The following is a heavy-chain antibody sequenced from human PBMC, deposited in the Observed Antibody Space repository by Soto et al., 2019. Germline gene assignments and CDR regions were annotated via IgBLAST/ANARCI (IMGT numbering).Heavy chain of an antibody. V-gene: IGHV4-39*01. J-gene: IGHJ6*02. D-gene: IGHD6-13*01. CDR2: MFYSGST. CDR3: ARAYGTAAAGVFYYYGMDV. CDR1: GGSISSSRYY. Sequence: QLQLQESGPGLVKPSETLSLTCTVSGGSISSSRYYWGWIRQPPGKGLEWIGSMFYSGSTYYNPPLRSRVTISVDTSKNQFSLKVSSVTAADTAVYYCARAYGTAAAGVFYYYGMDVWGQGTTVTVSS.